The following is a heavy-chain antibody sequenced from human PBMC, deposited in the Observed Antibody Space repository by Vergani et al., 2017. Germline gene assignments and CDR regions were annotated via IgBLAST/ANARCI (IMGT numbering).Heavy chain of an antibody. CDR1: GFTFSSYS. D-gene: IGHD6-13*01. CDR3: ARDLLYSSSVSADFYGFDP. J-gene: IGHJ5*02. V-gene: IGHV3-21*01. CDR2: ISSSSSYI. Sequence: EVQLVESGGGLVKPGGSLRLSCAASGFTFSSYSMNWVRQAPGKGLEWVSSISSSSSYIYYADSVKGRFTISRDNAKNSLYLQMNSLRAEDTAEYYCARDLLYSSSVSADFYGFDPWGQGTLVTVSS.